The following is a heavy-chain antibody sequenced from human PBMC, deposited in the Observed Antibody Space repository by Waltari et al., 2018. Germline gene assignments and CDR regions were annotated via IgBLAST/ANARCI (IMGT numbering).Heavy chain of an antibody. J-gene: IGHJ4*02. D-gene: IGHD5-18*01. V-gene: IGHV3-21*01. CDR1: GFTFSSYS. CDR2: ISSSSSYI. Sequence: EVQLVESGGGLVKPGGSLRLSCAASGFTFSSYSMNWVRQAPGKGLEWVSSISSSSSYIYYADSVKGRFTISRDNAKNSLYLQMNSLRAEDTAVYYCASLAVDTAMVTDYWGQGTLVTVSS. CDR3: ASLAVDTAMVTDY.